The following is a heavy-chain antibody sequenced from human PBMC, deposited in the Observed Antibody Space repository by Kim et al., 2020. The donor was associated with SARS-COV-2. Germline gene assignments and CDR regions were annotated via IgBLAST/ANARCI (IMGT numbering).Heavy chain of an antibody. Sequence: SETLSLTCTVSGGSISSYYWSWIRQPPGKGLEWIGYIYYSGSTNYNPSLKSRVTISVDTSKNQFSLKLSSVTAADTAVYYCARVMTPSAMDVWGQGTTVTVSS. V-gene: IGHV4-59*01. CDR1: GGSISSYY. CDR2: IYYSGST. CDR3: ARVMTPSAMDV. J-gene: IGHJ6*02. D-gene: IGHD3-16*01.